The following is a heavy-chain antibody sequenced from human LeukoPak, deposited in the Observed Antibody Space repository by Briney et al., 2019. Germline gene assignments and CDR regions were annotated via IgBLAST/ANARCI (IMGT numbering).Heavy chain of an antibody. V-gene: IGHV3-48*03. CDR3: ARGPLDDSSGYYYPVAFDI. CDR1: GFTFSSYE. D-gene: IGHD3-22*01. Sequence: GGSLRLSCAASGFTFSSYEMNWVRQAPGKGLEWVSYISSSGSTIYYADSVKGRFTISRDNAKNSLYLQMNSLRAEDTAVYYCARGPLDDSSGYYYPVAFDIWGQGTMVTVSS. CDR2: ISSSGSTI. J-gene: IGHJ3*02.